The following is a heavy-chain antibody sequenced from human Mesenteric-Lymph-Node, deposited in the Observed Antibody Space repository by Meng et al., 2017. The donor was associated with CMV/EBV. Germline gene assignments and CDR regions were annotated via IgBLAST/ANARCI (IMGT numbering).Heavy chain of an antibody. D-gene: IGHD3-3*01. J-gene: IGHJ4*01. CDR3: ARGPRYNFWTGVPYCFDY. CDR1: GYTFTNFV. CDR2: ISPYNGNT. Sequence: ASVKVSCKASGYTFTNFVISWVRQAPGQGLDWMGWISPYNGNTKYAQKFQGRVTMTTDTSTTTAHMELRSLRSDDTAVYYCARGPRYNFWTGVPYCFDYWGHGTLVTVSS. V-gene: IGHV1-18*01.